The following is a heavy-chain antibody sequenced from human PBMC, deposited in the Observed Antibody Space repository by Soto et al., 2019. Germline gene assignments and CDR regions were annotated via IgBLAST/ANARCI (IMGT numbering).Heavy chain of an antibody. CDR3: ARDSTVTTQRSYYYYGMDV. D-gene: IGHD4-17*01. Sequence: PSETLSLTCTVSGGSVSSGSYYWSWIRQPPGKGLEWIGYIYYSGSTNYNPSLKSRVTISVDTSKNQFSLKLSSVTAADTAVYYCARDSTVTTQRSYYYYGMDVWGQGTTVTVSS. V-gene: IGHV4-61*01. CDR2: IYYSGST. CDR1: GGSVSSGSYY. J-gene: IGHJ6*02.